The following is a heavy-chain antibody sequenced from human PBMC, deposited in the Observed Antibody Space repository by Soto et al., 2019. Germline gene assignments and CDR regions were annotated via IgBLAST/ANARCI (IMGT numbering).Heavy chain of an antibody. J-gene: IGHJ5*02. CDR2: INAGNGNT. CDR1: GYTFTSYA. D-gene: IGHD3-22*01. CDR3: ARDTLYDSSGYYHVGYNWFDP. V-gene: IGHV1-3*01. Sequence: ASVKVSCKASGYTFTSYAMHWVRQAPGQRLEWMGWINAGNGNTKYSQKFQGRVTITRDTSASTAYMELSSLRSEDTAVYYCARDTLYDSSGYYHVGYNWFDPWGQGTLVTVSS.